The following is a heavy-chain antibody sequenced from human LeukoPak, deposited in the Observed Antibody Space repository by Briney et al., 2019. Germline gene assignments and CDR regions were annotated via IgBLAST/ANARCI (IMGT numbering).Heavy chain of an antibody. CDR2: ISAYNGNT. CDR1: GYTLTSYG. D-gene: IGHD6-19*01. CDR3: ARRWIAVAVGYFDY. Sequence: ASVKVSCKASGYTLTSYGISGVRQAPGQGLEWMGWISAYNGNTNYAQKLQGRVTMTTDTSTSTAYMELRSLRSDDTAVYYCARRWIAVAVGYFDYWGQGTLVTVSS. J-gene: IGHJ4*02. V-gene: IGHV1-18*01.